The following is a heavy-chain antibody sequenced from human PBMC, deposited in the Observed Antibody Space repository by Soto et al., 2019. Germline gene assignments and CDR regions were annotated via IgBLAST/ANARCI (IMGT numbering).Heavy chain of an antibody. Sequence: GGSLRLSCAASGFTFSNAWMSWVRQAPGKGLEWVGRIKSKTDGGTTDYAAPVKGRFTISRDDSKNTLYLQMNSLKTEDTAVYYCTTAGVVAATNYYYYYYMDVWGKGTTVTVSS. CDR2: IKSKTDGGTT. V-gene: IGHV3-15*01. CDR1: GFTFSNAW. CDR3: TTAGVVAATNYYYYYYMDV. J-gene: IGHJ6*03. D-gene: IGHD2-15*01.